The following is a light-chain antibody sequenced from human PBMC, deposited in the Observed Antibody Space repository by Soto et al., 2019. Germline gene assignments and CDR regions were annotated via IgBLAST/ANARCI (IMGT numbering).Light chain of an antibody. CDR3: QDYGSLLWT. V-gene: IGKV3-20*01. CDR1: QSVSSSY. CDR2: GAS. Sequence: EIVLTQSPGTLSLSPGKRATLSCRASQSVSSSYLAWYQQKPGQAPRLLIYGASSRATGIPDRFSGSGSEKDFTLTICRFELFFFGVGYCQDYGSLLWTCG. J-gene: IGKJ1*01.